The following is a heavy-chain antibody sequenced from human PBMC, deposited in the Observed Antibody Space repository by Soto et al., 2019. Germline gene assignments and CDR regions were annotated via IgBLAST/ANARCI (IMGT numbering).Heavy chain of an antibody. CDR2: IKSKTDGGTT. CDR1: GFTFSNAL. V-gene: IGHV3-15*01. D-gene: IGHD4-17*01. Sequence: PGGSMRLSCAACGFTFSNALMSGARQAKGKGLEWGGRIKSKTDGGTTDYAAPVKGRLPISRDASKNTLYLPMNSLKTEDPAVYYCTKGDYADACAAFDIWGQGTMVTAS. J-gene: IGHJ3*02. CDR3: TKGDYADACAAFDI.